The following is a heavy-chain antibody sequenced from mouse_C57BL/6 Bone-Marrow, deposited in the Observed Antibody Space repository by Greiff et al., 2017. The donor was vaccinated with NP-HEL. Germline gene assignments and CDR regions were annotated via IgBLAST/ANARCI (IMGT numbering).Heavy chain of an antibody. CDR2: FHPYNDDT. D-gene: IGHD2-4*01. Sequence: VKVVESGAELVKPGASVKMSCKASGYTFTTYPIEWMKQNHGKSLEWIGNFHPYNDDTKYNEKFKGKATLTVEKSSSTVYLELSRLTSDDSAVYYCARGYDYDVGGYFDYWGQGTTLTVSS. CDR1: GYTFTTYP. J-gene: IGHJ2*01. CDR3: ARGYDYDVGGYFDY. V-gene: IGHV1-47*01.